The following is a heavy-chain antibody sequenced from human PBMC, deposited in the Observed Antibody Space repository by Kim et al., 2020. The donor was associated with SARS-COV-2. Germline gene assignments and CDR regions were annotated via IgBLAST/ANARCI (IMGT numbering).Heavy chain of an antibody. J-gene: IGHJ3*02. CDR1: GFTFSSYA. Sequence: GASLRLSCAASGFTFSSYAMSWVRQAPGKGLEWVSGMSASGGTTFCADSAKGRFTISRDNSKNTLYLQMNSLSAEDTAVYYCARKRGLGIYCGFDIWGQGTMVTVSS. CDR3: ARKRGLGIYCGFDI. CDR2: MSASGGTT. V-gene: IGHV3-23*01. D-gene: IGHD2-21*01.